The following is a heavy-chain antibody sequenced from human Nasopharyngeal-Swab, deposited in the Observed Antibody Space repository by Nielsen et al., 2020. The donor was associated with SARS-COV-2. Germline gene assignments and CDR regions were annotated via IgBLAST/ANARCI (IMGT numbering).Heavy chain of an antibody. D-gene: IGHD3-10*01. Sequence: GESLKISCAASGFPVNSNFMTLVRQAPGKGLAWVSLIYSSGGTHYADSVKGRFTISRDNSNNTLYLQMNSLRPDDTAVYYCARSALDGSGSYNLRDAFDIWGQGTMVTVSS. CDR1: GFPVNSNF. CDR2: IYSSGGT. V-gene: IGHV3-53*05. J-gene: IGHJ3*02. CDR3: ARSALDGSGSYNLRDAFDI.